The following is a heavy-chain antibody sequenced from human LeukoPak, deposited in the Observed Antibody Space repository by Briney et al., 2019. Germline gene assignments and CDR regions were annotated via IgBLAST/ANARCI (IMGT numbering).Heavy chain of an antibody. D-gene: IGHD3-16*01. V-gene: IGHV2-5*02. CDR2: IYWDDDK. CDR3: AHRILRRGGFDY. Sequence: SGPTLVNPTQTLALTCTFSGFSLSTSGVGVGWIRQPPGKALEWLALIYWDDDKSYSPSLKTRLTITKDTSKNQVVLIMTNMDPVDTGTYYCAHRILRRGGFDYWGQGTLVTVSS. J-gene: IGHJ4*02. CDR1: GFSLSTSGVG.